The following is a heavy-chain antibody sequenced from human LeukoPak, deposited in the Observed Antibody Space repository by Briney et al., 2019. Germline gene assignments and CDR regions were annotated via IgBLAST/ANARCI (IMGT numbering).Heavy chain of an antibody. CDR2: INHSGST. D-gene: IGHD3-3*01. CDR3: ARDKRITIFGVALNWFDP. V-gene: IGHV4-34*01. Sequence: SETLSLTCAVYGGSFSGYYWSWIRQPPGKGLEWIGEINHSGSTNYNPSLKSRVTISVDTSKNQFSLKLSSVTAADTAVYYCARDKRITIFGVALNWFDPWGQGTLVTVSS. CDR1: GGSFSGYY. J-gene: IGHJ5*02.